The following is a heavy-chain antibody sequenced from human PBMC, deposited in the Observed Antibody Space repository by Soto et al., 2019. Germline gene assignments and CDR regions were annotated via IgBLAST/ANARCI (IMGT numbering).Heavy chain of an antibody. J-gene: IGHJ2*01. Sequence: QVQLVQSGAEVKKPGSSVKVSCKASGGTFSSYAISWVRQAPGQGLEWMGGIIPIFGTANYAQKFQGRVTITADESTSTGYMELSSLRSEDTAVYYCARSGRGYSYGSGWYFDLWGRGTLVTVSS. D-gene: IGHD5-18*01. V-gene: IGHV1-69*12. CDR2: IIPIFGTA. CDR1: GGTFSSYA. CDR3: ARSGRGYSYGSGWYFDL.